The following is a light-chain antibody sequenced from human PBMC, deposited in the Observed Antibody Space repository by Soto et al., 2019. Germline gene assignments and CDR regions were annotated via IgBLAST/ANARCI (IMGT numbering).Light chain of an antibody. CDR2: DAS. J-gene: IGKJ1*01. Sequence: DIQMTQSPSTLSASVGDRVTITCRASQSISNWLAWYQQKPGKAPNLLVYDASNLESGVPSRFSGSGSGTEFTLTISSLQPDDFASYYCQHYNGYFRTFGQGTKVEIK. CDR1: QSISNW. CDR3: QHYNGYFRT. V-gene: IGKV1-5*01.